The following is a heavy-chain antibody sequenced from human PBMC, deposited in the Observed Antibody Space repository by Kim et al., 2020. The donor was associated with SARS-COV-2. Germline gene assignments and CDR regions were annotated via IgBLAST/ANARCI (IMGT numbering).Heavy chain of an antibody. V-gene: IGHV3-74*01. Sequence: GGSLRLSCAASGFTFSSYWMHWVRQAPGKGLVWVSRINSDGSSTSYADSVKGRFTISRDNAKNTLYLQMNSLRAEDTAVYYCAIIGDFWSGFDFDYWGQGTLVTVSS. D-gene: IGHD3-3*01. CDR2: INSDGSST. CDR3: AIIGDFWSGFDFDY. J-gene: IGHJ4*02. CDR1: GFTFSSYW.